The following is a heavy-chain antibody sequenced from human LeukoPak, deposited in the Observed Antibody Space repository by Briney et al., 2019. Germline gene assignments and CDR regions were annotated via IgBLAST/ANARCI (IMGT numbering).Heavy chain of an antibody. CDR1: GFTFSSYA. CDR2: ISGSGGST. Sequence: GGSLRLSCAASGFTFSSYAMSWVRQASGKGLEWVSAISGSGGSTYYADSVKGRFTISRDNSKNTLYLQMNSLRAEDTAVYYCAKDILLWFGNDYWGQGTLVTVSS. CDR3: AKDILLWFGNDY. J-gene: IGHJ4*02. V-gene: IGHV3-23*01. D-gene: IGHD3-10*01.